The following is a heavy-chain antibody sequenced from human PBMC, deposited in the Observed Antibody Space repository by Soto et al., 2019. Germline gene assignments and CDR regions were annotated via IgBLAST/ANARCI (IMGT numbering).Heavy chain of an antibody. CDR3: ARVRQYCSGTSCYLDP. V-gene: IGHV4-4*02. CDR1: GGSISSSNW. J-gene: IGHJ5*02. Sequence: TLSLTCAVSGGSISSSNWWHWVRQPPGKGLEWIGEIHHSGTTNYNPSLKSRVAISVDKSKNQFSLKLNSVTAADTAVYYCARVRQYCSGTSCYLDPWGQGTLVTVSS. CDR2: IHHSGTT. D-gene: IGHD2-2*01.